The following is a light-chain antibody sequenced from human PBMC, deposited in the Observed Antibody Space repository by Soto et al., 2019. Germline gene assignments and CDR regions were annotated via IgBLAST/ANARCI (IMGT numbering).Light chain of an antibody. CDR3: CSYAGSYTYV. J-gene: IGLJ1*01. CDR2: DVS. Sequence: QSALTQPRSVSGSPGQSVTISCTGTSSGVGDYNYVSWYQQHPGTAPKLMIYDVSERPSGVPDRFSGSKSGNTASLTISGLQADDEADYYCCSYAGSYTYVFGTGTKVT. CDR1: SSGVGDYNY. V-gene: IGLV2-11*01.